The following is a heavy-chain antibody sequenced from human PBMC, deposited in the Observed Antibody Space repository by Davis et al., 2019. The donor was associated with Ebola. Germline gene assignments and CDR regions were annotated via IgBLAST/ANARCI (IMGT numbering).Heavy chain of an antibody. D-gene: IGHD1-26*01. Sequence: AASVKVSCKASGGTFSSYAISWVRQAPGQGLEWMGGIIPIFGTVNYAQKFQGRVTITADESTSTAYMELSSLRSEDTAVYYCARDHNIGSHNPYPAAMGYWGQGTLVTVSS. CDR3: ARDHNIGSHNPYPAAMGY. CDR1: GGTFSSYA. V-gene: IGHV1-69*13. CDR2: IIPIFGTV. J-gene: IGHJ4*02.